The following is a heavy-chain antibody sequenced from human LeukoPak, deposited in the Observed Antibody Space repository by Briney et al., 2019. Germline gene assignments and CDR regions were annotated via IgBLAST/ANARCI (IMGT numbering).Heavy chain of an antibody. V-gene: IGHV3-21*01. CDR3: ARDLCGGDCYSQGFDY. D-gene: IGHD2-21*02. J-gene: IGHJ4*02. Sequence: GGSLRLSCAASGFTFSSYSMNWVRQAPGKGLEWVSSISSSSSYIYYADSVKGQFTISRDNAKNSLYLQMNSLRAEDTAVYYCARDLCGGDCYSQGFDYWGQGTLVTVSS. CDR2: ISSSSSYI. CDR1: GFTFSSYS.